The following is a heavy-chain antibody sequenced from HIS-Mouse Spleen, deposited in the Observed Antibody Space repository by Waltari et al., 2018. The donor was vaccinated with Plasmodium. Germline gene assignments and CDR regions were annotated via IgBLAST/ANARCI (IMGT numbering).Heavy chain of an antibody. D-gene: IGHD6-13*01. J-gene: IGHJ1*01. CDR1: GYPFTGSY. Sequence: QVQLVQSGAEVKKPGASVKVSCKASGYPFTGSYLHWVRPAPGPRLEWMGWINPNSGGTNYAQKFQGRVTMTRDTSISTAYMELSRLRSDDTAVYYCARVLGYKAAAGTFVEYFQHWGQGTLVTVSS. V-gene: IGHV1-2*02. CDR3: ARVLGYKAAAGTFVEYFQH. CDR2: INPNSGGT.